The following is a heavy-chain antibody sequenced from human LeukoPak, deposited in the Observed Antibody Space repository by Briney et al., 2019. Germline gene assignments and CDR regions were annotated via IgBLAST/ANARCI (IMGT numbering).Heavy chain of an antibody. D-gene: IGHD6-6*01. CDR2: INTNTGNP. Sequence: GASVKVSCKASGYTFNRYGMNWVRQAPGQGLEWMGWINTNTGNPTYAQGFTGRFVFSLDTSVSTAYLQISSLKAEDTAVYYCARRSSIAARGIDYWGQGTLVTVSS. V-gene: IGHV7-4-1*02. CDR1: GYTFNRYG. J-gene: IGHJ4*02. CDR3: ARRSSIAARGIDY.